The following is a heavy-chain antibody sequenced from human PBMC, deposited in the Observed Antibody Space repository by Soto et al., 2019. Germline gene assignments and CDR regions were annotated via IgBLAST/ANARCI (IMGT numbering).Heavy chain of an antibody. CDR3: ARGSIAARPGNWFDP. Sequence: GESLKISCKGSGYSFTSYWISWVRQMPGKGLEWMGRIDPSDSYTNYSPSFQGHVTISADKSISTAYLQWSSLKASDTAMYYCARGSIAARPGNWFDPWGQGTRVTVSS. CDR2: IDPSDSYT. D-gene: IGHD6-6*01. V-gene: IGHV5-10-1*01. J-gene: IGHJ5*02. CDR1: GYSFTSYW.